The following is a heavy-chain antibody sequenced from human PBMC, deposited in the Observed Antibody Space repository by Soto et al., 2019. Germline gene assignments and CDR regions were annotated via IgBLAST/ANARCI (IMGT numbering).Heavy chain of an antibody. CDR2: IYYSGST. Sequence: SETLSLTCTVSCGSISSYYWSWIRQPPGKGLEWIGYIYYSGSTNYNPSLKSRVTISVDTSKNQFSLKLSSVTAADTAVYYCARDSSSSWYGGAFDIWGQGTMVTVSS. CDR1: CGSISSYY. V-gene: IGHV4-59*01. D-gene: IGHD6-13*01. CDR3: ARDSSSSWYGGAFDI. J-gene: IGHJ3*02.